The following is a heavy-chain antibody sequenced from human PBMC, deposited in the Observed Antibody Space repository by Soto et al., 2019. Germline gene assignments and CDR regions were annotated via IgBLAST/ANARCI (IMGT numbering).Heavy chain of an antibody. J-gene: IGHJ4*02. CDR2: INAGNGNT. Sequence: QVQLVQSGAEVKKPGASVKVSCKASGYTFTSYAMHWVRQAPGQRLEWMGWINAGNGNTKYSQKFQGRVTITRDTSASPAYMELSSLRSEGTAVYYCARGLGLYYFDYWGQGTLVTVSS. D-gene: IGHD1-26*01. CDR1: GYTFTSYA. CDR3: ARGLGLYYFDY. V-gene: IGHV1-3*01.